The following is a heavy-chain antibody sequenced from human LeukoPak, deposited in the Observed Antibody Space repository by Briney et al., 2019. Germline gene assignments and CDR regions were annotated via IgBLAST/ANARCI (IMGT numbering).Heavy chain of an antibody. CDR1: GFTVSSNY. Sequence: GGSLRLSCAASGFTVSSNYMSWVRQAPGKGLEWVSVIYSGGSTYYADSVKGRFTISRDNSKNTLYLQMNSLRAEDTAVYYCARELWFGGLSPFVDYWGQGTLVTVSS. CDR3: ARELWFGGLSPFVDY. CDR2: IYSGGST. D-gene: IGHD3-10*01. J-gene: IGHJ4*02. V-gene: IGHV3-66*01.